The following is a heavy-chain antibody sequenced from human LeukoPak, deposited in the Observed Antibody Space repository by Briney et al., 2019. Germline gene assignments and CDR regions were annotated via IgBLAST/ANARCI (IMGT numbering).Heavy chain of an antibody. D-gene: IGHD3-16*01. V-gene: IGHV4-4*09. Sequence: SETLSLTCTVSGGSISSYYWSWIRQPPGKGLEWIGYIYTSGSTNYNPSLKSRVTISVDTSKNQFSLKLSSVTAADTAVYYCARRPLFEDYFDYRGQGTLVTVSS. J-gene: IGHJ4*02. CDR2: IYTSGST. CDR1: GGSISSYY. CDR3: ARRPLFEDYFDY.